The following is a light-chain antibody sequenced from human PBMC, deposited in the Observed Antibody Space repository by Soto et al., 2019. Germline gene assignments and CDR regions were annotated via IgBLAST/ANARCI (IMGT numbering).Light chain of an antibody. J-gene: IGKJ4*01. Sequence: DIQMTQSPSSLSASVGDTVTITWRASQCISIYLNWYQQKPVKAPILLIYAASSLQNGVPSRFSGSGSGTDFSLAISSLQREDVATYCCQQRDRTPLSFGGWTKVEIK. V-gene: IGKV1-39*01. CDR1: QCISIY. CDR3: QQRDRTPLS. CDR2: AAS.